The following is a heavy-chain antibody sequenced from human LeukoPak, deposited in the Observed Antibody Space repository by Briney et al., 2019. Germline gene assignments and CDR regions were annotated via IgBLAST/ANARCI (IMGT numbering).Heavy chain of an antibody. CDR1: GFTFSSYW. CDR3: ARGSSTSCFY. D-gene: IGHD2-2*01. V-gene: IGHV3-74*01. J-gene: IGHJ4*02. Sequence: GGSLGLSCAASGFTFSSYWMHWVRQAPGKGLVWVSRINSDGSSTSYADSAKGRYTISRDNAKNTLYLQMNSLRAEDTAVYYCARGSSTSCFYWGQGTLVTVSS. CDR2: INSDGSST.